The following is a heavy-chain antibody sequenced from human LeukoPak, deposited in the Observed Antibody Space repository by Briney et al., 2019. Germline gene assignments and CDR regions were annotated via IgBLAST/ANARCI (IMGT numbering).Heavy chain of an antibody. CDR1: GFTFDDYA. CDR3: SKPHGYGSGSYYNRRYYYYMDV. V-gene: IGHV3-9*01. CDR2: ISWNSGSI. D-gene: IGHD3-10*01. J-gene: IGHJ6*03. Sequence: GRSLRLSCAASGFTFDDYAMHWVRQAPGKVLEWVSGISWNSGSIGYADSVKGRFTISRDNYKNPLYLQMNSLRAEGTAIYYCSKPHGYGSGSYYNRRYYYYMDVWGKGTTVTVSS.